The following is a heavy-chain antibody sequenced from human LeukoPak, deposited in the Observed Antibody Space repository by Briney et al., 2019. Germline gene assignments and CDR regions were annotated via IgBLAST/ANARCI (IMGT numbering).Heavy chain of an antibody. Sequence: GGSLRLSCAPSGFTFSRHGMHWVRQAPGKGLEWVSSISSSSSYIYYADSVKGRFTISRDNAKNSLYLQMNSLRAEDTAVYYCARGPGIAVAGISRWGQGTLVTVSS. J-gene: IGHJ4*02. V-gene: IGHV3-21*01. CDR1: GFTFSRHG. CDR3: ARGPGIAVAGISR. CDR2: ISSSSSYI. D-gene: IGHD6-19*01.